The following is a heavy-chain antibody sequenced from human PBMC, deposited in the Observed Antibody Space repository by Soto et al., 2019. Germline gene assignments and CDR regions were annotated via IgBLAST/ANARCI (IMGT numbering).Heavy chain of an antibody. CDR1: GGSISSYY. CDR3: ARAPFSGSYYRSFDY. D-gene: IGHD1-26*01. Sequence: SETLSLTCTVSGGSISSYYWSWIRQPPGKGLEWIGYIYYSGSTNYNPSLKSRVTISVDTSKNQFSMKLSSVTAADTAVYYCARAPFSGSYYRSFDYWGQGTLVTVSS. V-gene: IGHV4-59*01. CDR2: IYYSGST. J-gene: IGHJ4*02.